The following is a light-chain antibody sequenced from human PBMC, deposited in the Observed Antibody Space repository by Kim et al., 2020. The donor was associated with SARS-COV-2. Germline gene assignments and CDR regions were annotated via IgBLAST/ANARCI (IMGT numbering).Light chain of an antibody. CDR2: QDS. CDR1: KLGDKY. V-gene: IGLV3-1*01. CDR3: QAWDSSTWV. J-gene: IGLJ3*02. Sequence: SVSPGKTASITCCGDKLGDKYACWYQQKPGQSPVLVISQDSKRPSGIPERFSGSNSENTATLTISGTQAMDEADYYCQAWDSSTWVFGGGTQLTVL.